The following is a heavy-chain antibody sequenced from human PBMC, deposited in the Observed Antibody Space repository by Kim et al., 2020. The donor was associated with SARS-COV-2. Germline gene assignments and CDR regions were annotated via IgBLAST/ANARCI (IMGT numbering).Heavy chain of an antibody. Sequence: ASVKVSCKASGFTLTNYGVTWVRKAPGQGLEWMGRISANNGHTMYAEKFQGRVTMTTDTSTSISYMELRSLTSDDTALYYCARGGPGYSGYVDLWGQGTQVTVSS. V-gene: IGHV1-18*01. CDR2: ISANNGHT. CDR3: ARGGPGYSGYVDL. D-gene: IGHD1-26*01. CDR1: GFTLTNYG. J-gene: IGHJ4*02.